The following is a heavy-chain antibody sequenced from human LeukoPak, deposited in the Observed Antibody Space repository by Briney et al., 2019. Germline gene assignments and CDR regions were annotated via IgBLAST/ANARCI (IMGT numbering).Heavy chain of an antibody. D-gene: IGHD3-16*01. CDR3: AKALTRWAFDM. CDR2: MSLSTSGK. V-gene: IGHV3-23*01. Sequence: GGSLRLSCAASGFSFSDYDMSWVRQAPGKGLEWVSSMSLSTSGKTYADSVKGRFTVSTDKAKNTLYLQMDSLRAEDTAMYYCAKALTRWAFDMWGQGTTVTVSS. CDR1: GFSFSDYD. J-gene: IGHJ3*02.